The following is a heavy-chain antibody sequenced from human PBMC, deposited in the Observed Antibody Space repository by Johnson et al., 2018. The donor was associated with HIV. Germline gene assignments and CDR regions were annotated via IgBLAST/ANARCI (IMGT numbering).Heavy chain of an antibody. J-gene: IGHJ3*01. CDR2: IRYDGSNK. CDR1: GFTFSSYG. CDR3: ARAPHDAFDV. V-gene: IGHV3-30*02. Sequence: QVQLVESGGGVVQPGGSLRLSCAASGFTFSSYGMHWVRQAPGKGLEWVAFIRYDGSNKYYADSVKGRFAISRDNSKNTLYLQMNSLRGEDTAVYYCARAPHDAFDVWGQGTMVTVAS.